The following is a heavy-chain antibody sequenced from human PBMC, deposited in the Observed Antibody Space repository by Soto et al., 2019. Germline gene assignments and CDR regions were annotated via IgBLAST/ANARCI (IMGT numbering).Heavy chain of an antibody. Sequence: ASVKVSCKASGYTFTGYYMHWVRQAPGQGLEWMGWINPNSGGTNYAQKFQGRVTMTRDTSISTAYMELSRLRSDDTAVYYCARGILLRYFDWLSYNWFDPWGQGTLVTVSS. CDR2: INPNSGGT. CDR3: ARGILLRYFDWLSYNWFDP. V-gene: IGHV1-2*02. J-gene: IGHJ5*02. CDR1: GYTFTGYY. D-gene: IGHD3-9*01.